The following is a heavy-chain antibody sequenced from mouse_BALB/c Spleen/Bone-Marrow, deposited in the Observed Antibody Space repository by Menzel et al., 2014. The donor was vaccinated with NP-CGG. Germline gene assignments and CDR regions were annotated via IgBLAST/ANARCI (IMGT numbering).Heavy chain of an antibody. J-gene: IGHJ3*01. D-gene: IGHD2-2*01. Sequence: VQLKQSGSEVVKPGASVKISCKTSGYTFTEYTMHWVKQSHGKSLEWIGGINPNNGGTTYNQKFKGKATLTVDKSSSTAYMELRSLTSEDSAVYYCARSYGYERSWFAYWGQGTLVTVSA. CDR1: GYTFTEYT. CDR2: INPNNGGT. CDR3: ARSYGYERSWFAY. V-gene: IGHV1-18*01.